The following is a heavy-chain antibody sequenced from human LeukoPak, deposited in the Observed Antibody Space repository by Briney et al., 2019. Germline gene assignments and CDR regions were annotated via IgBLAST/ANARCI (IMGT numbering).Heavy chain of an antibody. CDR1: GFTFSSYS. J-gene: IGHJ4*02. Sequence: GGSLRLSCAASGFTFSSYSMNWVRQAPGKGLEWVSSISSSSSYIYYADSVKGRFTISRDNAKNSLYLQMNSLRAEDTAVYYCAREGGLQHQFDCWGQGSLITVSS. V-gene: IGHV3-21*01. CDR2: ISSSSSYI. D-gene: IGHD4-11*01. CDR3: AREGGLQHQFDC.